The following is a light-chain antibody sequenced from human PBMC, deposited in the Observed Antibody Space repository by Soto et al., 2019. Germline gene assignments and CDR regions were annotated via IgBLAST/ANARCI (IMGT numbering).Light chain of an antibody. Sequence: ITSNTIQSVISSANNKNCLAWYQQKPGQPPKVLIYWASTRESGVPDRFSGSGSGTDFTLTISSLQAEDVAVYYCQQYLGSPRTFGQGTKVDIK. J-gene: IGKJ1*01. CDR1: QSVISSANNKNC. V-gene: IGKV4-1*01. CDR2: WAS. CDR3: QQYLGSPRT.